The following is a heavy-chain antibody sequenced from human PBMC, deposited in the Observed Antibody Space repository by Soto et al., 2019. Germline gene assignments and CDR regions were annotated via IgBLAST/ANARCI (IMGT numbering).Heavy chain of an antibody. CDR3: ARDRVAGLDV. V-gene: IGHV3-30-3*01. Sequence: QVQLVESGGGVVQPGRSLRLSCAASGFTFSSYAMHWVRQAPGKGLEWVAVISYDGSNKYYADSVKGRFTISRDNSKNTLYQQMNSLRAEDTAVYYCARDRVAGLDVWGQGTTVTVSS. CDR2: ISYDGSNK. D-gene: IGHD3-3*01. CDR1: GFTFSSYA. J-gene: IGHJ6*02.